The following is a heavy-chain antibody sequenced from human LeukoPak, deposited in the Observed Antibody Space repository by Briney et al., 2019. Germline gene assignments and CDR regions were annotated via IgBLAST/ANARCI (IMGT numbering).Heavy chain of an antibody. CDR2: VYHSGST. CDR3: ARRLGRPNTDIDY. D-gene: IGHD2-15*01. Sequence: SETLSLTCAVSGYSISSGYYWGWIREPPGKGLEWIGSVYHSGSTYYNPSLKSRVTISVDTSKNQFSLRLSSVTAADTAVYYCARRLGRPNTDIDYWGQGTLVTVSS. V-gene: IGHV4-38-2*01. CDR1: GYSISSGYY. J-gene: IGHJ4*02.